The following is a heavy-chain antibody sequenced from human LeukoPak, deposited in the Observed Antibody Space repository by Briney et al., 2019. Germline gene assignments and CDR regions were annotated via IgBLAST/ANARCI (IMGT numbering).Heavy chain of an antibody. V-gene: IGHV3-23*01. Sequence: PGGSLRLSCAASGFTFMIYAMNWVRQAPGKGLEWVSTISGSGGNIYYADSVKGRFTISRDNSDNIVFLQMNSLRAEDTAIYYCAKAYFYSASGIPDAFDVWGQGTMVTVSS. CDR1: GFTFMIYA. J-gene: IGHJ3*01. CDR2: ISGSGGNI. CDR3: AKAYFYSASGIPDAFDV. D-gene: IGHD3-10*01.